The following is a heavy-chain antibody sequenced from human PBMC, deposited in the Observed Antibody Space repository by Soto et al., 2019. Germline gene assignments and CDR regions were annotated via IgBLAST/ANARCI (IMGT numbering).Heavy chain of an antibody. V-gene: IGHV3-21*02. J-gene: IGHJ6*02. CDR3: TRQKASNLRLDV. Sequence: QLVESGGGLVKPGGSLRLSCEASGFSLGGDSMDWVRQAPGKGLGWVSSITSGGNYIFYSDSVKGRFPISRDNAKNSLFLQMDSLKTEDTAVYYCTRQKASNLRLDVWGQGTTVTVSS. D-gene: IGHD1-1*01. CDR2: ITSGGNYI. CDR1: GFSLGGDS.